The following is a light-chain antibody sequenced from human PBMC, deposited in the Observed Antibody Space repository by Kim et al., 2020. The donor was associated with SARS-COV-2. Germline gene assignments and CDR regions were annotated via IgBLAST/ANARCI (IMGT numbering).Light chain of an antibody. CDR2: GNS. Sequence: GQGVTITCTGSSSNIGAGYDVHWYHQLPGTAPKLLIYGNSNRPSGVPDRFSGSKSGTSASLAITGLQAEDEADYYCQSYDSSLSVVFGGGTQLTVL. V-gene: IGLV1-40*01. CDR1: SSNIGAGYD. CDR3: QSYDSSLSVV. J-gene: IGLJ2*01.